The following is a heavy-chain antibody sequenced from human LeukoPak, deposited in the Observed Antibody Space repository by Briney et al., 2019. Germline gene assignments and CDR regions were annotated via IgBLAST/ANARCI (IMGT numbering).Heavy chain of an antibody. Sequence: SETLSLTCTVSGGSISSYYWSWIRQPPGKGLEWIGYIYYSGSTNYNPSLKSRVTISVDTSKNQFSLKLSSVTAADTAVYYCARDSLAAAGDFDYWGQGTLVTVSS. CDR3: ARDSLAAAGDFDY. J-gene: IGHJ4*02. D-gene: IGHD6-13*01. V-gene: IGHV4-59*12. CDR2: IYYSGST. CDR1: GGSISSYY.